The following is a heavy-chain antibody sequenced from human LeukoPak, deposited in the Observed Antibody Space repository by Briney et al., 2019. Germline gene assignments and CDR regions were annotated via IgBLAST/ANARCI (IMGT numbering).Heavy chain of an antibody. CDR2: INPNSGGT. CDR3: ARGLYYYDSSGYYI. J-gene: IGHJ4*02. V-gene: IGHV1-2*06. D-gene: IGHD3-22*01. Sequence: ASVKVSCKASGYTFTDYYMHWVRQAPGQGLEWMGRINPNSGGTNYAQKFQGRVTMTRDTSISTAYMELSRLRSDDTAVYYCARGLYYYDSSGYYIWGQGTLVTVSS. CDR1: GYTFTDYY.